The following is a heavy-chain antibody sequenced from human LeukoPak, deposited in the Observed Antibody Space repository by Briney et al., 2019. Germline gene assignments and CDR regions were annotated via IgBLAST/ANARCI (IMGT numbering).Heavy chain of an antibody. D-gene: IGHD3-10*01. CDR2: IRYDGSNK. J-gene: IGHJ4*02. CDR1: GFTFSSYE. Sequence: GGSLRLSCAASGFTFSSYEMNWVRQAPGKGLEWVTFIRYDGSNKYYADSVKGRFTISRDNSKNTLYLQMNSLRAEDTAVYYCAKVNYGSGRGPDYWGQGILVTVSS. CDR3: AKVNYGSGRGPDY. V-gene: IGHV3-30*02.